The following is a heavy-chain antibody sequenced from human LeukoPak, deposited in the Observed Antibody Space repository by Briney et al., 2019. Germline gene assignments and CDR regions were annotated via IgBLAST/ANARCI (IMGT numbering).Heavy chain of an antibody. V-gene: IGHV4-30-2*05. CDR3: ATQIGGYSYRM. J-gene: IGHJ4*02. D-gene: IGHD5-18*01. Sequence: SETLSLTCSVSGGSISSGPYFWSWIRQSPGQGLEWIGYIWPSGSTNYNPSLKSRVTISVDTSKNQISLRLSSVTAADTAVYYCATQIGGYSYRMWGQGTLVTVSS. CDR1: GGSISSGPYF. CDR2: IWPSGST.